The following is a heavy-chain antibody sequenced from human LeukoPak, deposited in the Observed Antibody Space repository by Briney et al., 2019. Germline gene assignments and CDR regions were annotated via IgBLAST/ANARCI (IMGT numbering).Heavy chain of an antibody. CDR1: GGSISRYY. J-gene: IGHJ6*02. V-gene: IGHV4-59*01. Sequence: NPSETLSLTCTVSGGSISRYYWSWIRQPPGKGLEWIGYIYYSGSTNYNPSLKSRVTISVDTSKNQFSLKLSSVTAADTAAYYCARDKRVRFYYYGMDVWGQGTTVTVSS. CDR2: IYYSGST. CDR3: ARDKRVRFYYYGMDV. D-gene: IGHD3-10*01.